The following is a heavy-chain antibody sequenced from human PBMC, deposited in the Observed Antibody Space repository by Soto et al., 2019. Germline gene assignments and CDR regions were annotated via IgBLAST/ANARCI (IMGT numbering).Heavy chain of an antibody. CDR3: ARIEGVGYYYFDY. V-gene: IGHV3-23*01. CDR2: ISGSGGST. Sequence: GGSLRLSCAASGFTFSSYAMSWVRQAPGKGLEGVSAISGSGGSTYYADSVKGRFTISRDNSKNTLYLQMNSLRAEDTAVYYCARIEGVGYYYFDYWGQGTLVTVSS. D-gene: IGHD3-3*01. CDR1: GFTFSSYA. J-gene: IGHJ4*02.